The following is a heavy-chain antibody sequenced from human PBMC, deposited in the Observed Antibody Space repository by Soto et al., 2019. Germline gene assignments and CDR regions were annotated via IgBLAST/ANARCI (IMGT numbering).Heavy chain of an antibody. V-gene: IGHV4-39*02. J-gene: IGHJ4*02. CDR1: GGAISSSGYY. CDR3: ARGTVTTSSYKTDFDY. Sequence: PSETLSLTCTVSGGAISSSGYYWGWICQPPGKGLEWIGSIYHSGSTYYNPSLKSRVTISIDTSKNQFSMKLTSVTAADTALYYCARGTVTTSSYKTDFDYCGQGALVTVSS. CDR2: IYHSGST. D-gene: IGHD4-17*01.